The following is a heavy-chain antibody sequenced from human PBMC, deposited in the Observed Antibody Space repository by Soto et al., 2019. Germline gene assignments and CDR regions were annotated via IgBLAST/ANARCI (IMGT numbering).Heavy chain of an antibody. CDR2: IYYSGST. J-gene: IGHJ6*03. CDR1: GGSISSYY. V-gene: IGHV4-59*08. D-gene: IGHD4-4*01. CDR3: ARRGTAVTTFGSIYYYMDV. Sequence: SETLSLTCTVSGGSISSYYWSWIRQPPGKGLEWIGYIYYSGSTNYNPSLKSRVTISVDTSKNQFSLKLSSVTAADTAVYYCARRGTAVTTFGSIYYYMDVWGKGTTVTVSS.